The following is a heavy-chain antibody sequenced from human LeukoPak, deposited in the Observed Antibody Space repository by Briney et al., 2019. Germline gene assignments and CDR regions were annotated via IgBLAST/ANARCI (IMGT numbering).Heavy chain of an antibody. J-gene: IGHJ4*02. V-gene: IGHV3-66*01. CDR2: IYSGGST. CDR3: AGGARRQQPFDY. D-gene: IGHD6-13*01. Sequence: GGSLRLSCAASGSTVSSNYMSWVRQASGKGLEWVSVIYSGGSTYYADSVKGRFTISRDNSKNTLYLQMNSLRAEDTAVYYCAGGARRQQPFDYWGQGTLVTVSS. CDR1: GSTVSSNY.